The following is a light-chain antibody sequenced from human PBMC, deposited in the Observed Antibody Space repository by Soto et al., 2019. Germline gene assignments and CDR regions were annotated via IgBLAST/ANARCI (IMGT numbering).Light chain of an antibody. J-gene: IGKJ1*01. V-gene: IGKV1-5*01. Sequence: DIQMTQSPSTLSASVGDRVTITCRASQRIGSWLAWYQQKPGKAPKLLIYDGTTLDSGVPSRFSGSEFATAFTLTINSLQSDDFATYYCQSGTFGQGTKVDIK. CDR2: DGT. CDR1: QRIGSW. CDR3: QSGT.